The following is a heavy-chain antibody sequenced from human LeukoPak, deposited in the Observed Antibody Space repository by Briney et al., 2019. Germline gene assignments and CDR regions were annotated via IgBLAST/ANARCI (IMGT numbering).Heavy chain of an antibody. V-gene: IGHV3-23*01. D-gene: IGHD6-19*01. J-gene: IGHJ4*02. Sequence: GASLRLSCAAPGFTFSSYAMSWVRQAPGKGLEWVSAISGSGGSTYYADSVKGRFTISRDNSKNTLYLQMNSLRAEDTAVYYCAKDPGIAVAGLFDYWGQGTLVTVSS. CDR1: GFTFSSYA. CDR3: AKDPGIAVAGLFDY. CDR2: ISGSGGST.